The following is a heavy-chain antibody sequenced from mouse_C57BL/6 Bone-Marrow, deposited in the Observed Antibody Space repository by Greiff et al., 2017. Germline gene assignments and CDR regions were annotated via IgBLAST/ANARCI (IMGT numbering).Heavy chain of an antibody. CDR3: ASDYGSPWYFDV. CDR1: GYTFTSYW. J-gene: IGHJ1*03. V-gene: IGHV1-64*01. Sequence: QVQLQQPGAELVKPGASVKLSCKASGYTFTSYWMHWVKQRPGQGLEWIGMIHPNSGSTNYNEKLKSKATLTVDKSSSTAYMQLSSLTSEDSAVYYCASDYGSPWYFDVWGTGTTVTVSS. CDR2: IHPNSGST. D-gene: IGHD1-1*01.